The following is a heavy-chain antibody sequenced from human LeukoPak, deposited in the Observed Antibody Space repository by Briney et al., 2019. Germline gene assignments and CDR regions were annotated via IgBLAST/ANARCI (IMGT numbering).Heavy chain of an antibody. CDR2: VAHDEKTT. CDR3: AREKQSGGTPFDY. V-gene: IGHV3-30*04. Sequence: GGSLRLSCVASGFTFTGHSMHWVRQAPGKGLEWVAVVAHDEKTTFYADSLKGRFTVSRDNSKNTVYLQMNSLRDEDTAVYYCAREKQSGGTPFDYWGQGSLVTVSS. D-gene: IGHD1-26*01. CDR1: GFTFTGHS. J-gene: IGHJ4*02.